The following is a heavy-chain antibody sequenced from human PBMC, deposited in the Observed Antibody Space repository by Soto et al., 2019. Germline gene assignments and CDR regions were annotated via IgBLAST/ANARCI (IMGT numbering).Heavy chain of an antibody. V-gene: IGHV4-30-4*01. J-gene: IGHJ3*01. CDR3: ETVPTYSYAGSCCADAFDV. CDR2: IYYSGSI. D-gene: IGHD3-22*01. Sequence: QVQLQESGPGLVKPSQTLSLTCTVSGASINSGDYYWSWIRQPPGKGLEWIGYIYYSGSIYHNPSLKSRVIIAVDMRKYQYSVLLISVTAAATSVYYCETVPTYSYAGSCCADAFDVWGQGTMVTVSS. CDR1: GASINSGDYY.